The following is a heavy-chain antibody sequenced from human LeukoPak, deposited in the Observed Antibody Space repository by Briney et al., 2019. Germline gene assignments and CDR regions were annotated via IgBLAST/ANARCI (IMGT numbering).Heavy chain of an antibody. J-gene: IGHJ3*02. Sequence: GGSLRLSCVASGFTFSSYAMSWVRQAPGKGLEWVSAISGSGGSTYYADSVKGRFTISRDNSKNSLYLQMNSLRAEDTAVYYCARDDYYDSSGYYPRVDAFDIWGQGTMVTVSS. CDR3: ARDDYYDSSGYYPRVDAFDI. V-gene: IGHV3-23*01. D-gene: IGHD3-22*01. CDR1: GFTFSSYA. CDR2: ISGSGGST.